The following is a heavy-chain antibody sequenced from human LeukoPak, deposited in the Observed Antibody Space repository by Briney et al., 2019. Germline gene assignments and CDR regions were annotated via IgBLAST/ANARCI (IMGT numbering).Heavy chain of an antibody. CDR1: GGTFSSYA. Sequence: SVKVSCKASGGTFSSYAISWVRQAPGQGLEWMGRIIPILGIANYAQKFQGRVTITADKSTSTAYMELSSPRSEDTAVYYCARGGYYYDSSGYSDYWGQGTLVTVSS. D-gene: IGHD3-22*01. J-gene: IGHJ4*02. V-gene: IGHV1-69*04. CDR2: IIPILGIA. CDR3: ARGGYYYDSSGYSDY.